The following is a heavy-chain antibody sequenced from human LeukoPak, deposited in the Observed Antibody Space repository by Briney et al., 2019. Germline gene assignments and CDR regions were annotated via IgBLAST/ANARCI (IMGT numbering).Heavy chain of an antibody. CDR1: GYTLTELS. CDR3: ATSGYYDSSGYHISDY. CDR2: FDPEDGET. V-gene: IGHV1-24*01. J-gene: IGHJ4*03. Sequence: GASVKVSCKVSGYTLTELSMHWVRQAPGKGLEWMGGFDPEDGETIYAQKFQGRVTMTEDTSTDTAYMELSSLRSEDTAVYYCATSGYYDSSGYHISDYWGQGTTVTVSS. D-gene: IGHD3-22*01.